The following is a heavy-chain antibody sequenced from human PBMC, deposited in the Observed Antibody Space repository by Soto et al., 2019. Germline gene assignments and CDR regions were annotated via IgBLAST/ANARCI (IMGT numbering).Heavy chain of an antibody. D-gene: IGHD2-15*01. V-gene: IGHV4-59*01. Sequence: SETLSLTCTVCGGSISSYYWSCIRQPTGKGLEWIGYIYYSGSTNYNPSLKSRVTISVDTSKNQFSLKLSSVTAADTAVYYCARDPHIKYCSGGSCYGVSYFDYWGQGTLVTVSS. J-gene: IGHJ4*02. CDR1: GGSISSYY. CDR3: ARDPHIKYCSGGSCYGVSYFDY. CDR2: IYYSGST.